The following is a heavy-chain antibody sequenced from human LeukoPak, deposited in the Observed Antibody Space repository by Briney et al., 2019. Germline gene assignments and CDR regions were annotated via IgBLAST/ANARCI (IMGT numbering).Heavy chain of an antibody. CDR2: MNANSGNA. V-gene: IGHV1-8*03. CDR3: ARLLRREDY. Sequence: GASVKVSCKASGYTFTSYDINWVRQATGQGLEWMGYMNANSGNAGYAQKFQGRVTITRNTSINTAYMELSSLRSEGTAVYYCARLLRREDYWGQGTLVTVSS. J-gene: IGHJ4*02. CDR1: GYTFTSYD.